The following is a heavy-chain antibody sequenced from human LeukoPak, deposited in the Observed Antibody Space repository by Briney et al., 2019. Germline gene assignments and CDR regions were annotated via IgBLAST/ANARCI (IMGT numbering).Heavy chain of an antibody. CDR2: LYSGGST. CDR1: GFIVSNNY. J-gene: IGHJ4*02. V-gene: IGHV3-66*01. D-gene: IGHD6-19*01. Sequence: GGSLRLSCAASGFIVSNNYMSWVRQAPGKGLEWVSVLYSGGSTYYADSVKGRFTISRDNSKTTLYLQMNSLRAEDTAVYYCARDQGSGWYDGSAKFDYWGQGTLVTVSS. CDR3: ARDQGSGWYDGSAKFDY.